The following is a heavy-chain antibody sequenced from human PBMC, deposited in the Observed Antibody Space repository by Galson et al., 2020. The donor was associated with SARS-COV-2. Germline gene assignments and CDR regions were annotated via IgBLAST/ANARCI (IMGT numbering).Heavy chain of an antibody. V-gene: IGHV3-13*01. CDR1: GFTFSSYD. D-gene: IGHD6-13*01. CDR2: IGTAGDT. Sequence: GGSLRLSCAASGFTFSSYDMHWVRQATGKGLEWVSAIGTAGDTYYPGSVKGRFTISRENAKNSLYLQMNSLRAGDTAVYYCLRGGQQRKRDAFDIWGQGTMVTVSS. J-gene: IGHJ3*02. CDR3: LRGGQQRKRDAFDI.